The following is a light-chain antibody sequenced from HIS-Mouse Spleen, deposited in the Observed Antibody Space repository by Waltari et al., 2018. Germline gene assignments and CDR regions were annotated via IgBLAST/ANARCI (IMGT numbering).Light chain of an antibody. Sequence: SSELTQDPAVSVALGQTVRITCQGDSLRSYYASWYQQKPGQAPLLVIYGKNNRPSGIPDRFSGSSSGNTASLTITGAQAEEEADYYCNSRDSSGNHVVFGGGTKLTVL. CDR3: NSRDSSGNHVV. CDR1: SLRSYY. J-gene: IGLJ2*01. CDR2: GKN. V-gene: IGLV3-19*01.